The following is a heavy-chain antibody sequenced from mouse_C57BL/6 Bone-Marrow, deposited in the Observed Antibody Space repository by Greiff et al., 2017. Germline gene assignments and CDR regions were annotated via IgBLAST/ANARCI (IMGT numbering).Heavy chain of an antibody. CDR1: GYTFTSYG. J-gene: IGHJ4*01. V-gene: IGHV1-81*01. CDR2: IYPRSGNT. CDR3: ARGGEYGISNDY. D-gene: IGHD1-1*01. Sequence: QVQLKQSGAELARPGASVKLSCKASGYTFTSYGISWVKQRTGQGLEWIGEIYPRSGNTYYNEKFKGQATLTADNSSSPAYMELRSLTSEDDAVDVCARGGEYGISNDYWGQGTSVTVSS.